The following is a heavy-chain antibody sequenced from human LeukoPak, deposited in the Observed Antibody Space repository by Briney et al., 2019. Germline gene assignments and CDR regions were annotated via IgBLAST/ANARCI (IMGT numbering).Heavy chain of an antibody. CDR3: AISMVRGIISEYYYGVDV. CDR1: GFTFSSYA. V-gene: IGHV3-7*03. D-gene: IGHD3-10*01. J-gene: IGHJ6*04. Sequence: GRSLRLSCAASGFTFSSYAMHWVRQAPGKGLEWVATISQDGGVKYYVDSVKGRFTISRDNAKNSLYLEMNSLRAEDTAVYYCAISMVRGIISEYYYGVDVWGKGTTVTVSS. CDR2: ISQDGGVK.